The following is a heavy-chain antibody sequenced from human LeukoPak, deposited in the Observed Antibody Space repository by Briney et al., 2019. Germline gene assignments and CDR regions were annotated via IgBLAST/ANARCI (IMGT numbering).Heavy chain of an antibody. CDR1: GFTFDDYG. CDR3: ARPRGCGSARCNNFDY. Sequence: GGSLRLSCAASGFTFDDYGMSWVRQAPGKGLEWVSGINWNGGSTGYADSVKGRFTISRDNTKKSLYLQLNSLRPEDSAVYYCARPRGCGSARCNNFDYWGQGTLVTVSS. V-gene: IGHV3-20*04. CDR2: INWNGGST. J-gene: IGHJ4*02. D-gene: IGHD2-2*01.